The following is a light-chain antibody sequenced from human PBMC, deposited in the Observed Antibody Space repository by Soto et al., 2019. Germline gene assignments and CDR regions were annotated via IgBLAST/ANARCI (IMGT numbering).Light chain of an antibody. Sequence: QSVLTQPPSVSGAPGQRVTISCTGSSSNIGAGYDVHWYQQLPGTAPQLLIYGNTNRPSGIPDRFSGSNSGTSASLAITGLEAEDEATYYCQSCDFGLGGSVVFGGGTEATVL. V-gene: IGLV1-40*01. CDR3: QSCDFGLGGSVV. CDR1: SSNIGAGYD. J-gene: IGLJ2*01. CDR2: GNT.